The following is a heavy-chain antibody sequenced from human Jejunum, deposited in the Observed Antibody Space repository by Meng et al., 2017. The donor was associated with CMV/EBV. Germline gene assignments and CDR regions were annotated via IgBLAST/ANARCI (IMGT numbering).Heavy chain of an antibody. CDR2: IYHSGGT. V-gene: IGHV4-4*02. CDR1: GGSINSYNW. Sequence: VSGGSINSYNWWSWVRQPPGKGLEWIGEIYHSGGTNYNPSLKSRVTISVDRSNNQFSLKLTSVTAADTAVYYCARYVVVPAAFSFDSWGQGTLVTVSS. D-gene: IGHD2-2*01. CDR3: ARYVVVPAAFSFDS. J-gene: IGHJ4*02.